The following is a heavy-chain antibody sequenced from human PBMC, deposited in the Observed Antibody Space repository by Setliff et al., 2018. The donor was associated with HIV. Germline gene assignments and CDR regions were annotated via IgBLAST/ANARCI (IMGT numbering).Heavy chain of an antibody. CDR3: VRRQQRPQNAIES. CDR1: GGKYSNYW. D-gene: IGHD6-25*01. V-gene: IGHV5-51*01. CDR2: IYPSDSDT. Sequence: GESLKISCKDSGGKYSNYWLGWVRQMPGEGLEWIGVIYPSDSDTRYSPSFEGQVTVSVDRSINTAYLHWSSLKASDTAMYYCVRRQQRPQNAIESWGPGTLVTVSS. J-gene: IGHJ4*02.